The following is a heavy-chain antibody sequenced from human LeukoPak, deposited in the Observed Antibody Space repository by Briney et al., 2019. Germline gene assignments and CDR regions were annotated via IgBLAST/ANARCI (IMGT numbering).Heavy chain of an antibody. D-gene: IGHD3-16*01. CDR2: IHYSGAT. CDR3: ARGGERRDYPYFGS. CDR1: GDSISNSY. J-gene: IGHJ4*02. V-gene: IGHV4-59*01. Sequence: SETLSLTCVVSGDSISNSYWNWIRQPPVQGLEWIGNIHYSGATSYNPSLKSSVTISVDMSKNQFSLNLNSVTAADTAVYYCARGGERRDYPYFGSWGQGTLVTVSS.